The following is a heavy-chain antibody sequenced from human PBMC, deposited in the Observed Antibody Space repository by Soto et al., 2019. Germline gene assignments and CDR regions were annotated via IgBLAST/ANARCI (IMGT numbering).Heavy chain of an antibody. CDR2: IYWDDDK. CDR3: AHTMAPRIFDY. J-gene: IGHJ4*02. Sequence: QITLKEAGPTLVKPTQTLTLTCSFSGFSLITSGVGVGWIRQPPGKALEWLALIYWDDDKGYSTSLNSRLTITTDTSTNQLVLTMTNMDPSDTATYYCAHTMAPRIFDYWGQGILVTVSS. CDR1: GFSLITSGVG. V-gene: IGHV2-5*02. D-gene: IGHD3-10*01.